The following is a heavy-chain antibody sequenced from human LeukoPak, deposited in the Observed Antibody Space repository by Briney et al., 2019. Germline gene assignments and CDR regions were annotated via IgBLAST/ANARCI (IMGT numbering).Heavy chain of an antibody. CDR1: GFTFSSYG. J-gene: IGHJ4*02. Sequence: GGSLRHSCAASGFTFSSYGMHWVRQAPGKGLEWVAFIRYDGSNKYYADSVKGRFTISRDNSKNTLYLQMNSLRAEDTAVYYCASTIGYCSSTSCKLSDYFDYWGQGTLVTVSS. CDR2: IRYDGSNK. D-gene: IGHD2-2*01. CDR3: ASTIGYCSSTSCKLSDYFDY. V-gene: IGHV3-30*02.